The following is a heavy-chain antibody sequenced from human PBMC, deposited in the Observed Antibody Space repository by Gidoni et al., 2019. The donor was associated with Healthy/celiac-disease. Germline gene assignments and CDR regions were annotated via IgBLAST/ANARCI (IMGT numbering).Heavy chain of an antibody. D-gene: IGHD3-10*01. CDR3: ARLTMVRGVIGYYYGMDV. Sequence: EVQLVESGGGLVQPGGSLRLSCAASGFTFSSYWMSWVRQAPGKGLEWVANIKQDGSEKYYVDSVKGRFTISRDNAKNSLYLQMNSLRAEDTAVYYCARLTMVRGVIGYYYGMDVWGQGTTVTVSS. J-gene: IGHJ6*02. CDR2: IKQDGSEK. CDR1: GFTFSSYW. V-gene: IGHV3-7*03.